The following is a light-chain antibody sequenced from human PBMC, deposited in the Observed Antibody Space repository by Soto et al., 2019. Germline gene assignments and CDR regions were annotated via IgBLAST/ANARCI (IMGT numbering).Light chain of an antibody. V-gene: IGKV1-9*01. J-gene: IGKJ5*01. CDR1: QDVSDY. CDR2: AAY. CDR3: QQHETLIT. Sequence: DIQLTQSPSFLSASVGDRVTITCRASQDVSDYLAWYQHAPGKAPNLLIYAAYTLQSGVPSRFSGSGSGTEFTLTISRLEPEDFAVYYCQQHETLITFGQGTRLEIK.